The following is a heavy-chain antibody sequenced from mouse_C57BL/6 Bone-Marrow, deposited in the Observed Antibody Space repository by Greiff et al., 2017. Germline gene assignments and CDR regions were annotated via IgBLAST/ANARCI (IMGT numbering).Heavy chain of an antibody. V-gene: IGHV1-5*01. D-gene: IGHD1-1*01. Sequence: EVQLQQSGTVLARPGASVKMSCKTSGYTFTSYWMHWVNQRPGQGLEWIGAIYPGNSDTSYNQKFKGKAKLTAVTSASTAYMELSSLTNEDSAVYYCTRENYYGSRFAYWGQGTLVTVSA. CDR1: GYTFTSYW. CDR3: TRENYYGSRFAY. CDR2: IYPGNSDT. J-gene: IGHJ3*01.